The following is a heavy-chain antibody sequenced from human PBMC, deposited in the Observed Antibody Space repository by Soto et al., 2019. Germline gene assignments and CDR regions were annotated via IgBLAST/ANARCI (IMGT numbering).Heavy chain of an antibody. Sequence: SETLSLTCTVSGGSVSSGSYYWSWIRQPPGKGLEWIGYIYYSGSTNYNPSLKSRVTISVDTSKNQFSLKLSSVTAADTAVYYCAGLRPNYYDSSGHDYWGQGTLVTVSS. CDR3: AGLRPNYYDSSGHDY. CDR2: IYYSGST. CDR1: GGSVSSGSYY. V-gene: IGHV4-61*01. D-gene: IGHD3-22*01. J-gene: IGHJ4*02.